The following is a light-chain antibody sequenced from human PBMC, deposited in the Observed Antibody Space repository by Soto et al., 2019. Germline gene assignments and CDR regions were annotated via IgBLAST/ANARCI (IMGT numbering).Light chain of an antibody. Sequence: VPDSPSSLSSSVGERDTIPCRASQSIRSPLAWYRQKPGQAPRLLIYDISRRDTGVPARFSGSGSGTDFTLTINSLQAEDFAVYYCQQRKKCHITFGQGTGLEMK. CDR1: QSIRSP. V-gene: IGKV3-11*01. CDR2: DIS. CDR3: QQRKKCHIT. J-gene: IGKJ5*01.